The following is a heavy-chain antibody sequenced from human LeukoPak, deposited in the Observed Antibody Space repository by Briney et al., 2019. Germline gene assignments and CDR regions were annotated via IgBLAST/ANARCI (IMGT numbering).Heavy chain of an antibody. J-gene: IGHJ5*02. CDR2: IYTSGST. CDR3: ARDSLEWVTTVMGYSWFDP. D-gene: IGHD4-17*01. Sequence: SETLSLTCTVSGGSISSGSYYWSWIRQPAGKGLEWIGRIYTSGSTNYNPSLKSRVTISVDTSKNQFSLKLSSVTAADTAVYYCARDSLEWVTTVMGYSWFDPWGQGTLVTVSS. V-gene: IGHV4-61*02. CDR1: GGSISSGSYY.